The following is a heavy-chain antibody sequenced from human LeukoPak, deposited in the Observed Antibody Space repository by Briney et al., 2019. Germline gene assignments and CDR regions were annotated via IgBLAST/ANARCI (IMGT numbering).Heavy chain of an antibody. J-gene: IGHJ6*03. D-gene: IGHD2-15*01. CDR2: INPNSGGT. V-gene: IGHV1-2*02. CDR3: ARDARYCSGGSCYSNYYYYYMDV. Sequence: ASVKVSCKASGYTFSGYYLHWVRQAPGQGLEWMGWINPNSGGTNYAQKFQGRVTMTRDTSISTAYMELSRLRSDDTAVYYCARDARYCSGGSCYSNYYYYYMDVWGKGTTVTISS. CDR1: GYTFSGYY.